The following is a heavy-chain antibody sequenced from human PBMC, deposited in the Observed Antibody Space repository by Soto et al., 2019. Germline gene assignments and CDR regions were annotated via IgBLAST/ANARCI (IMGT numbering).Heavy chain of an antibody. Sequence: VGSLRLSCAASGFTFSSAWMSWVRQAPGKGLEWVGRIKTKNNGGAIDYGAPVQGRFTISRDDLEDTLYLQMRSLKIDDTAVYYCTTPYYYDTSGFHYGDYWGQGTLVTVSS. J-gene: IGHJ4*02. CDR2: IKTKNNGGAI. CDR1: GFTFSSAW. CDR3: TTPYYYDTSGFHYGDY. V-gene: IGHV3-15*01. D-gene: IGHD3-22*01.